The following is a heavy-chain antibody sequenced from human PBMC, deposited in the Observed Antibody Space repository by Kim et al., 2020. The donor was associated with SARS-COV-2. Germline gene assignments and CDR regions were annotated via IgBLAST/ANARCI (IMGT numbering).Heavy chain of an antibody. V-gene: IGHV3-33*05. J-gene: IGHJ5*02. CDR3: ARESTMVRGANAPNWFDP. D-gene: IGHD3-10*01. CDR2: ISYDGSNK. Sequence: GGSLRLSCAASGFTFSSYGMHWVRQAPGKGLEWVAVISYDGSNKYYADSAKGRFTISRDNSKNTLYLQMNSLRAEDTAVYYCARESTMVRGANAPNWFDPWGQGTLVTVSS. CDR1: GFTFSSYG.